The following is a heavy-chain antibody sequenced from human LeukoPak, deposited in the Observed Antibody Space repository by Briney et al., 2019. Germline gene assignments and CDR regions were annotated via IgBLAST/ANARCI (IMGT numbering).Heavy chain of an antibody. D-gene: IGHD5-18*01. Sequence: GESLKISCKGSGYSFTSYWIGWVRQMPGKGLEWMGIIYPDDSDTRYSPSFQGQVTISADKSISTAYLQWSSLKASDTAMYYCARHEGFRRGYSYGYPDYWGQGTLVTVSS. V-gene: IGHV5-51*01. CDR3: ARHEGFRRGYSYGYPDY. CDR2: IYPDDSDT. J-gene: IGHJ4*02. CDR1: GYSFTSYW.